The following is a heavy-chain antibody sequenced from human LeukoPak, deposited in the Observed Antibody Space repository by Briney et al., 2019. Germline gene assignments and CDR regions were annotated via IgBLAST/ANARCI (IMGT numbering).Heavy chain of an antibody. CDR3: AKSENNWGLGFDY. J-gene: IGHJ4*02. CDR2: ISGSGGST. V-gene: IGHV3-23*01. D-gene: IGHD7-27*01. Sequence: GGSLRLSCTASGFTFSTAFMNWVRQAPGKGLEWVSAISGSGGSTYYADSVKGRFTISRDNSKNTLYLQMNSLRAEDTAVYYCAKSENNWGLGFDYWGQGTLVTVSS. CDR1: GFTFSTAF.